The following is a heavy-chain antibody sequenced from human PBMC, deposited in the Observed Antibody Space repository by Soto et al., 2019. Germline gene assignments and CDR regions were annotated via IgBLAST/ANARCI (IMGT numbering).Heavy chain of an antibody. J-gene: IGHJ4*02. CDR1: GLTFSSYA. Sequence: PGGSLRLSCAASGLTFSSYAMSWVRQAPGKGLEWVSAISGSGGSTYYADSVKGRFTISRDNSKNTLYLQMNSLRAEDTAVYYCAAGAARPVVRKYFDYWGQGTLVTVSS. CDR3: AAGAARPVVRKYFDY. V-gene: IGHV3-23*01. D-gene: IGHD6-6*01. CDR2: ISGSGGST.